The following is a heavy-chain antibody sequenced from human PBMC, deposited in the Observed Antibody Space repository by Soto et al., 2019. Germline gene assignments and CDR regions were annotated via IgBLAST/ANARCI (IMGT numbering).Heavy chain of an antibody. D-gene: IGHD5-12*01. CDR3: ARHHGPTTSENWFDP. J-gene: IGHJ5*02. V-gene: IGHV1-46*01. Sequence: ASVKVCCKASGYTFTSYYMHWVRQAPGQGLEWMGIINPSGGSTSYAQKFQGRVTMTRDTSTSTVYMELRSLRSDDTAVYYCARHHGPTTSENWFDPWGQGTLVTVSS. CDR1: GYTFTSYY. CDR2: INPSGGST.